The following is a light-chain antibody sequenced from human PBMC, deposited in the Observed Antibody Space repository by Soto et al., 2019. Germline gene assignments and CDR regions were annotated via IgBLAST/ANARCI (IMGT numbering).Light chain of an antibody. CDR3: QHYNSYSEA. Sequence: DIQMTQSPSSVSAYVGDRVTITCLASLPISNWLAWYQQKPGKAPKLLIYVASALHSGVPSRFSGSESGTEFTLTISSLQPDDFATYYCQHYNSYSEAFGQGTKVDIK. V-gene: IGKV1D-16*01. CDR2: VAS. CDR1: LPISNW. J-gene: IGKJ1*01.